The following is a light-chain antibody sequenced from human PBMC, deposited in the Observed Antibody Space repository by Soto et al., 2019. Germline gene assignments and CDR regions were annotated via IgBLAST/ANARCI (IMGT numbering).Light chain of an antibody. Sequence: QSVLTQPPSVSGAPGQRVTISCTGSNSNIGAAYDVHWYRQLPGAAPKVLIYANNNRPSGVPDRFTGSKSGISASLAITGLQAEDEADYYCQSYDTSLSGSVFGGGTKVTVL. CDR3: QSYDTSLSGSV. V-gene: IGLV1-40*01. CDR1: NSNIGAAYD. J-gene: IGLJ2*01. CDR2: ANN.